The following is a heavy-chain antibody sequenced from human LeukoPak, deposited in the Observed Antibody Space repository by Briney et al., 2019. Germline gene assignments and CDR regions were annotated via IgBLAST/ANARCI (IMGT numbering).Heavy chain of an antibody. J-gene: IGHJ4*02. Sequence: GASVKVSCKASGYTFTGYYMHWVRQAPGQGLEWMGWINPNSGGTNYAQKFQGRVTMTRDTSISTAYMDLSGVRSDDTAVYSCERAVTYYYDSSGYFSYYFDYWGQGSLVTVYS. D-gene: IGHD3-22*01. CDR2: INPNSGGT. V-gene: IGHV1-2*02. CDR1: GYTFTGYY. CDR3: ERAVTYYYDSSGYFSYYFDY.